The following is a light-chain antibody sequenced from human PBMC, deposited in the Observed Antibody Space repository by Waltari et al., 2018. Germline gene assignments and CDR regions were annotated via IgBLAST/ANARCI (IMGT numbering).Light chain of an antibody. CDR1: QSVVVT. CDR3: QPYNLWPRT. CDR2: DAS. V-gene: IGKV3-15*01. Sequence: EIAMTQFPATLSVSPGESANLACRASQSVVVTLAWYQQKPVQAPNLLIYDASTRATGVPAKFCGGGSGTEFTLTISGLQSEDFAIFYCQPYNLWPRTFGQGTRVEIK. J-gene: IGKJ1*01.